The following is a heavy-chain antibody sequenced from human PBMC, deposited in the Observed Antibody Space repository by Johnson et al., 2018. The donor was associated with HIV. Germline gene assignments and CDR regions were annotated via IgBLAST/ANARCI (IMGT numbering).Heavy chain of an antibody. CDR3: ARRTVTALFDI. Sequence: MLLVESGGGVVRPGGSLRLSCAASGFTFDDYGMSWVRQAPGKGLEWVSGINWNGGSTGYADSVKGRFTISRDNSKNTLYLQMNSLRGEDTAVYYCARRTVTALFDIWGQGTLVTVSS. V-gene: IGHV3-20*04. J-gene: IGHJ3*02. CDR1: GFTFDDYG. CDR2: INWNGGST. D-gene: IGHD4-17*01.